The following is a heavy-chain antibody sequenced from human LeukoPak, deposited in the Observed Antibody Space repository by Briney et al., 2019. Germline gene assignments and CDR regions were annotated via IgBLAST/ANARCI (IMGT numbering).Heavy chain of an antibody. D-gene: IGHD3-10*01. J-gene: IGHJ4*02. CDR3: ARGRITMVRGVNY. CDR1: GYTFTGYY. Sequence: ASVKVSCKASGYTFTGYYMHWVRQASGQGLEWMGWINPNSGGTNYAQKFQGRVTMTRDTSISTAYMELGRLRSDDTAVYYCARGRITMVRGVNYWGQGTLVTVS. V-gene: IGHV1-2*02. CDR2: INPNSGGT.